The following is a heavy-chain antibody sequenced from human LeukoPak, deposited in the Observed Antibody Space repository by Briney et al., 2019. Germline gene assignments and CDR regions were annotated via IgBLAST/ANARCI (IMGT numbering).Heavy chain of an antibody. V-gene: IGHV1-18*04. CDR1: GYTFTGYY. CDR3: ARDAPRGYFQH. D-gene: IGHD1-14*01. Sequence: ASVKVSCKASGYTFTGYYMHWVRQAPGQGLEYMGWINTYNGHTNYAQKLQGRVTVTTDTSTSTAYLELRSLRSDDTAVYYCARDAPRGYFQHWGQGTLITVSS. J-gene: IGHJ1*01. CDR2: INTYNGHT.